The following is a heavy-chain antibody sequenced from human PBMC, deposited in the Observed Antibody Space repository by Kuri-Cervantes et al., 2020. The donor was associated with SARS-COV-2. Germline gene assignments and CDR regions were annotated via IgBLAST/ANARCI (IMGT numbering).Heavy chain of an antibody. CDR1: GYTFSFYG. V-gene: IGHV1-18*01. D-gene: IGHD4-11*01. CDR3: ARHDDYSSFALDY. J-gene: IGHJ4*02. Sequence: ASVKVSCKASGYTFSFYGFRWVRQAPGQGLEWMGWISSYSGNTNYAQKLQGRVTMTTDTSTNTAYMELRSLRSDDTAVYYCARHDDYSSFALDYWGQGTLVTVSS. CDR2: ISSYSGNT.